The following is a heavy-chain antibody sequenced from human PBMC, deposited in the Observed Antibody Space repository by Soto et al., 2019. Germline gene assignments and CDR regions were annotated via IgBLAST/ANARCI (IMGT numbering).Heavy chain of an antibody. D-gene: IGHD3-22*01. CDR2: IIPIFGTA. J-gene: IGHJ5*02. CDR1: GGTFSSYA. CDR3: ARGHWHYYDSSGYDQGFDP. V-gene: IGHV1-69*01. Sequence: QVQLVQSGAEVKKPGSSVKVSCKASGGTFSSYAISWVRQAPGQGLEWMGGIIPIFGTANYAQKFQGRVKITADESTSTAYMELSSLRSEDTAVYYCARGHWHYYDSSGYDQGFDPWGQGTLVTVSS.